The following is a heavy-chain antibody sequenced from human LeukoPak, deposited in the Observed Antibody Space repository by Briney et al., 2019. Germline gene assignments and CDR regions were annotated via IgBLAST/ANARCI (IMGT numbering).Heavy chain of an antibody. CDR3: ARAYGSGRSFDP. CDR1: GGTFSSYA. V-gene: IGHV1-69*13. CDR2: IIPIFGTA. D-gene: IGHD3-10*01. J-gene: IGHJ5*02. Sequence: SVKVSCKASGGTFSSYAISWVRQAPGQGLEWMGGIIPIFGTANYAQKFQGRVTITANESTSTAYMELSSLSSEGTGVYYCARAYGSGRSFDPWGQGTLVTDSS.